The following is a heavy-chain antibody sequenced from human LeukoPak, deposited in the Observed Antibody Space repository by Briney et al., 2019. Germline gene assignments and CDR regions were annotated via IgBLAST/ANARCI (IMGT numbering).Heavy chain of an antibody. J-gene: IGHJ4*02. D-gene: IGHD3-3*01. Sequence: GASVKVSCKVSGYTLTELSMHWVRQAPGKGLEWMGGFDPEDGETFYAQKFQGRVTMTEDTSTDTAYMELSSLRSEDTAVYYCATVLSGYYTGKGLDYWGQGTLVTVSS. V-gene: IGHV1-24*01. CDR1: GYTLTELS. CDR2: FDPEDGET. CDR3: ATVLSGYYTGKGLDY.